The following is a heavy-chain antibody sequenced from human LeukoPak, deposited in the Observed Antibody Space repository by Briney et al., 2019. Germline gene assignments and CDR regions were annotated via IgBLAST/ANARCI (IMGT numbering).Heavy chain of an antibody. CDR3: ARSFPGAVFLDY. J-gene: IGHJ4*02. D-gene: IGHD2-8*01. CDR1: GGAISSSGCY. Sequence: SETLSLTCTVSGGAISSSGCYWGWIRQPPGEGLEWIGTIYCSGSTYSNPSLKSRVTISVDTSKNQFSLNLRSVTAADTAVYYCARSFPGAVFLDYWGQGTLVPVPS. V-gene: IGHV4-39*01. CDR2: IYCSGST.